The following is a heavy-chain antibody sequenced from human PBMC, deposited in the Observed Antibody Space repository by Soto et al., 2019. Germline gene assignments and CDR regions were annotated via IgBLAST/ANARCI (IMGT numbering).Heavy chain of an antibody. D-gene: IGHD7-27*01. V-gene: IGHV4-39*07. CDR1: GGSISSRSYY. CDR2: IYYSGST. CDR3: ARDLGGNWGCDAFDI. Sequence: SETLSLTCTVSGGSISSRSYYWGWIRQPPGKGLEWIGSIYYSGSTYYNPSLKSRVTISVDTSKNQFSLKLSSVTAADTAVYYCARDLGGNWGCDAFDIWGQGTMVTVSS. J-gene: IGHJ3*02.